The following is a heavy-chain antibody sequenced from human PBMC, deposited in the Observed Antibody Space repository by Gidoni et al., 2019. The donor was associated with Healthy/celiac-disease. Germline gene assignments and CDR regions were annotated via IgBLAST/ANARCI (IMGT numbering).Heavy chain of an antibody. CDR2: ISGDGGST. J-gene: IGHJ4*02. CDR1: GFPFDDYA. Sequence: EVQLVESGGGVVQPGGSLRPSCAASGFPFDDYAMHWVRQAPGKGLAWVSLISGDGGSTYYADSVKGRFTISRDNSKNSLYLQMNSLRTEDTALYYCAKAERFLEWLYHWGQGTLVTVSS. CDR3: AKAERFLEWLYH. V-gene: IGHV3-43*02. D-gene: IGHD3-3*01.